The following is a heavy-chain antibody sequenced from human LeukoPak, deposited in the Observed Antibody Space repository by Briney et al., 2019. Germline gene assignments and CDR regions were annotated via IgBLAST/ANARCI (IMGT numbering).Heavy chain of an antibody. CDR2: INPNSGGT. CDR1: GYTFTSYD. J-gene: IGHJ4*02. V-gene: IGHV1-2*02. Sequence: ASVKVSCKASGYTFTSYDINWVRQATGQGLEWMGWINPNSGGTNYAQKFQGRVTMTRDTSISTAYMELSRLRSDDTAVYYCARDVSYAGTSDYWGQGTLVTVSS. CDR3: ARDVSYAGTSDY. D-gene: IGHD6-13*01.